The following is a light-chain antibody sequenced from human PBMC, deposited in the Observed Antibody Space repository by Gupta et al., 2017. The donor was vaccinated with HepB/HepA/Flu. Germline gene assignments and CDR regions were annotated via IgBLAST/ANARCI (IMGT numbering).Light chain of an antibody. CDR2: GVS. CDR1: SSDIGAFDA. J-gene: IGLJ3*02. V-gene: IGLV2-14*03. CDR3: SSFRSCYNLVV. Sequence: QSALTQPASVSGSPGQSITISCTGSSSDIGAFDAVSWYQQYPGKAPKLLISGVSNRTSGVSYRFSGSKSGNTASLTISGLQPEDEADYYCSSFRSCYNLVVFGGGTKLTVL.